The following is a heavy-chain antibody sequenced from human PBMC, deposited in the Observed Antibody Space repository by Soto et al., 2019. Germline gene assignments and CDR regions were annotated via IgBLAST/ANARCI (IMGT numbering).Heavy chain of an antibody. CDR2: TYYRFKWYN. J-gene: IGHJ6*02. CDR3: ARDRDFHRTEYYGMDV. CDR1: GDSVSSNIAA. V-gene: IGHV6-1*01. Sequence: SQTLSLTCAISGDSVSSNIAAWDWIRQSPSRGLEWLGRTYYRFKWYNDYAPSVKSRITIKSDTSKNQFSLELKSVTPEDTAVYFCARDRDFHRTEYYGMDVWGQGTTVTVS.